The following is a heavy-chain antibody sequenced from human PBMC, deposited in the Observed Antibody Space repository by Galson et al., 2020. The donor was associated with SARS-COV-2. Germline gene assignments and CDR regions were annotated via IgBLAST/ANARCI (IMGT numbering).Heavy chain of an antibody. CDR3: ARESSSRDGDYYYYMDV. CDR1: GYTFTGYY. J-gene: IGHJ6*03. D-gene: IGHD2-2*01. CDR2: INPHSGGT. V-gene: IGHV1-2*04. Sequence: ASVKVSCKASGYTFTGYYMHWVRHAPGQGLEWMGCINPHSGGTHYAQKFQGWVSMTRDTSISTAYMELSRLRSDDTAMYYCARESSSRDGDYYYYMDVWGKGTTVTVSS.